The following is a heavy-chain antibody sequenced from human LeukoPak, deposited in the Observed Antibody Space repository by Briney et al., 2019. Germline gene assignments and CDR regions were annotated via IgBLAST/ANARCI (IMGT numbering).Heavy chain of an antibody. J-gene: IGHJ4*02. Sequence: TGGSLRLSCAASGFTFSSYWMSWVRQAPGKGLEWVANIKQDGSEKYYVDSVNGRFTISRDNAKNSLYLQMNSLRAEDMAVYYYASIGLGYSFFDCWGQGILVTVSS. D-gene: IGHD2-15*01. CDR2: IKQDGSEK. V-gene: IGHV3-7*01. CDR3: ASIGLGYSFFDC. CDR1: GFTFSSYW.